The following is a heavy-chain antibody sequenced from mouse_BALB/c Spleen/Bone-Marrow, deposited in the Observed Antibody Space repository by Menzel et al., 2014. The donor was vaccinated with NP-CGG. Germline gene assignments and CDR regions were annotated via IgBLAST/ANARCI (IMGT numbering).Heavy chain of an antibody. CDR3: TNTIGNAY. V-gene: IGHV1-9*01. CDR2: ILPGSGRT. CDR1: GYTFSSYW. J-gene: IGHJ3*01. D-gene: IGHD2-1*01. Sequence: LVESGAELMKPGASVKISCKATGYTFSSYWIEWVKQRPGHGLEWIGEILPGSGRTNYNEKFKGKATFTADTSSTTAYMQLSSPTSEDSAVYYCTNTIGNAYWGRGTLVTVSA.